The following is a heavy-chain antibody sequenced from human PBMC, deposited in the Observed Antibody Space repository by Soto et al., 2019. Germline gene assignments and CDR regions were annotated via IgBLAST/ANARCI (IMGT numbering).Heavy chain of an antibody. CDR2: IYPGDSDT. CDR3: ARQIDPVGYWTNGVCSIYNWFDP. V-gene: IGHV5-51*01. CDR1: GYRFTSYW. Sequence: ESLNLSCKGSGYRFTSYWIGWVRQMPGKGLEWMGIIYPGDSDTRYSPSFQGQVTISADKSISTAYLQWSSLKASDTAMYYCARQIDPVGYWTNGVCSIYNWFDPWGQGTLVSVSS. J-gene: IGHJ5*02. D-gene: IGHD2-8*01.